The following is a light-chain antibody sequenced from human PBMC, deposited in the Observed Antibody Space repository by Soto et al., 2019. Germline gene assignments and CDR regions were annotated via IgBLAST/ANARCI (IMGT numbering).Light chain of an antibody. CDR2: DVS. J-gene: IGLJ1*01. CDR1: SSDVGGYNY. Sequence: QSALTQPRSVSGSPGQSVTISCTGTSSDVGGYNYVSWYQQHPGKAPKLMIYDVSKRPSGVPDRCSGSKSGNTASLTISGLHAEDEADYFCCSYAGSYYVFGTGSKVTVL. CDR3: CSYAGSYYV. V-gene: IGLV2-11*01.